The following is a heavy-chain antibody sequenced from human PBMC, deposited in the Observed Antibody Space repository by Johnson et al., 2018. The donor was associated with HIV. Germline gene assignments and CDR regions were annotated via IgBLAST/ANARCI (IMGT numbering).Heavy chain of an antibody. Sequence: QVQLVESGGGLVKPGGSLRLSCAASGFTFSDYYMSWIRQAPGKGLEWVAGLWYDGSNKYYADSVKGRFSISRDNSKNTLYLQMNSLRADEPAVYYCAKCIWVSSLIDAFDIWGQGTMVTVSS. CDR3: AKCIWVSSLIDAFDI. CDR2: LWYDGSNK. D-gene: IGHD6-13*01. J-gene: IGHJ3*02. CDR1: GFTFSDYY. V-gene: IGHV3-33*06.